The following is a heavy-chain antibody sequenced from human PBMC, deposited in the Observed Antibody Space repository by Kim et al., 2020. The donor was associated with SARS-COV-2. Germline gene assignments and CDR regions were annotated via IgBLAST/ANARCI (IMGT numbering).Heavy chain of an antibody. V-gene: IGHV3-33*01. Sequence: GGSLRLSCAASGFTFRNFGMHWVRQAPGKGLEWVALIWYDGTDKYYADSVKGRFTISRDNSKNTVYLQKTSLRAEDTAVYYCGRDHASDSSGYVEYWGQGTLVTVS. CDR2: IWYDGTDK. CDR3: GRDHASDSSGYVEY. J-gene: IGHJ4*02. CDR1: GFTFRNFG. D-gene: IGHD3-22*01.